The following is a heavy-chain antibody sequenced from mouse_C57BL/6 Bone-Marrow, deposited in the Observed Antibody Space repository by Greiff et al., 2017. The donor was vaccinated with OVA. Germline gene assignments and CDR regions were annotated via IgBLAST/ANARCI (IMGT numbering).Heavy chain of an antibody. CDR2: IYPGDGDT. J-gene: IGHJ4*01. CDR1: GYAFSSSW. D-gene: IGHD1-1*02. V-gene: IGHV1-82*01. Sequence: QVQLQQSGPELVKPGASVKISCKASGYAFSSSWMNWVKQRPGKGLEWIGRIYPGDGDTNYNGKFKGKATLTADKSSSTAYMQLSSLTSEDSAVYFCATPRVATDYYAMDYWGQGTSVTVSS. CDR3: ATPRVATDYYAMDY.